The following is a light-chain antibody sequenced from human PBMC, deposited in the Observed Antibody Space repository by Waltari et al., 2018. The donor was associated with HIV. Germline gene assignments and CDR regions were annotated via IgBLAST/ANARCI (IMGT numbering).Light chain of an antibody. Sequence: QSVLTQPPSVSGAPGQRVTISCTGNSSNIGAGYDVHWYQQLPGTAPRLLIYAKINRPSGVHYRFSGSKSGSSASLAITGLQAEDKAHYYCQSFDSSLTTSGVIFGGGTKLTVL. CDR2: AKI. J-gene: IGLJ2*01. V-gene: IGLV1-40*01. CDR3: QSFDSSLTTSGVI. CDR1: SSNIGAGYD.